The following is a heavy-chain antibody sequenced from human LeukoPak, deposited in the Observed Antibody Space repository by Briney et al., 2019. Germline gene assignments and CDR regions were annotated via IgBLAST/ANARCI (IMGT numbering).Heavy chain of an antibody. Sequence: PGGSLRLSCAASGFTFSSYSMNWVRQAPGKGLEWVSSISSSSSYIYYADSVKGRFTISRDNAKNSLYLQMNSLRAEDTAVYYCAKRGEMAKKNPLDYWGQGTLVTVSS. V-gene: IGHV3-21*04. CDR2: ISSSSSYI. J-gene: IGHJ4*02. CDR3: AKRGEMAKKNPLDY. CDR1: GFTFSSYS. D-gene: IGHD5-24*01.